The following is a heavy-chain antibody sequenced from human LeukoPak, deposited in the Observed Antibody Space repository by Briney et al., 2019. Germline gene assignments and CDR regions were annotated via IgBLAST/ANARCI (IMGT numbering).Heavy chain of an antibody. J-gene: IGHJ4*02. V-gene: IGHV4-61*01. CDR1: GGSVSSGSYY. CDR2: IYYSGST. Sequence: SETLSLTRTVSGGSVSSGSYYWSWIRQPPGTGLEWIGYIYYSGSTNYHPSLKSRVTISVDTSKNQFSLKLSSVTAADTALYYCARGMVVVVAATPDYFDYWGQGTLVTVSS. D-gene: IGHD2-15*01. CDR3: ARGMVVVVAATPDYFDY.